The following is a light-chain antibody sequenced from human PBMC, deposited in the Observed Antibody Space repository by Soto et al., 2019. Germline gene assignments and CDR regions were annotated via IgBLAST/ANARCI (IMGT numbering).Light chain of an antibody. Sequence: EIVLTPSPGTLSLSPGERATLSCRTSQTVSSTYLAWYQQKRGQAPRLLIYGTSNRATGIPDRFSGSGSGTDFTLTISRLEPEDFAVYHCQLYGSSPLYSCAQGTELEIK. CDR2: GTS. CDR1: QTVSSTY. CDR3: QLYGSSPLYS. V-gene: IGKV3-20*01. J-gene: IGKJ2*01.